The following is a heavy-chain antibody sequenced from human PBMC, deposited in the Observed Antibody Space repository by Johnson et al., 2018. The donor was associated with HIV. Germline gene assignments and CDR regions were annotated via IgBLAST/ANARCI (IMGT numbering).Heavy chain of an antibody. D-gene: IGHD1-26*01. CDR2: INWNGGST. Sequence: EVQLVESGGGLVQPGGSLRLSCAASGFTFSSYAMSWVRQAPGKGLEWVSGINWNGGSTGYADSVKGRFTISRDNAKNSLYLQMNSLRVEDTAVYYCARVMGATQVMGAFDIWGQGTMVTVSS. V-gene: IGHV3-20*04. CDR3: ARVMGATQVMGAFDI. CDR1: GFTFSSYA. J-gene: IGHJ3*02.